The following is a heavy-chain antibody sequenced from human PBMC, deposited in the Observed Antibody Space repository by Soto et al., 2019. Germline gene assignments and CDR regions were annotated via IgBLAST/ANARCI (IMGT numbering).Heavy chain of an antibody. CDR3: ARRRVGANYYYYGMDV. Sequence: GESLKISCKGSGYSFTSYWISWVRQMPGKGLEWMGRIDPSDSYTNYSPSFQGHVTISADKSISTAYLQWSSLKASNTAMYYCARRRVGANYYYYGMDVWGQGTTVTVSS. CDR2: IDPSDSYT. CDR1: GYSFTSYW. D-gene: IGHD1-26*01. J-gene: IGHJ6*02. V-gene: IGHV5-10-1*01.